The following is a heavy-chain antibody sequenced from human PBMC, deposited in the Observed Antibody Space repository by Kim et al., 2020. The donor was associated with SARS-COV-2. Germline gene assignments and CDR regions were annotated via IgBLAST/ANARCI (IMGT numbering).Heavy chain of an antibody. V-gene: IGHV4-39*01. CDR3: ASEEGGWYVRSGHWFDP. Sequence: SETLSLTRTVSGGSISSSSYYWGWIRQPPGKGLEWIGSIYYSGSTYYNPSLKSRVTISVDTSKNQFSLKLSSVTAADTAVYYCASEEGGWYVRSGHWFDPWGQGTLVTVSS. D-gene: IGHD6-19*01. CDR1: GGSISSSSYY. J-gene: IGHJ5*02. CDR2: IYYSGST.